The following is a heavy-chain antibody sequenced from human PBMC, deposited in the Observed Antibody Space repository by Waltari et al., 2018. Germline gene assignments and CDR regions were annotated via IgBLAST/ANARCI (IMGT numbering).Heavy chain of an antibody. CDR1: GYSINSGYY. V-gene: IGHV4-38-2*01. D-gene: IGHD2-2*03. CDR3: SRQVLGYCTSAACRRLES. Sequence: QVQLQVSGPGLVKPSETLSLTCDVSGYSINSGYYWGSIRQSPGKGLEWIATIYHAGDTFYNPSLKSRVTISMDTSKNQFSLKLNSVTAADTAVYFCSRQVLGYCTSAACRRLESWGQGTLVTVSS. CDR2: IYHAGDT. J-gene: IGHJ4*02.